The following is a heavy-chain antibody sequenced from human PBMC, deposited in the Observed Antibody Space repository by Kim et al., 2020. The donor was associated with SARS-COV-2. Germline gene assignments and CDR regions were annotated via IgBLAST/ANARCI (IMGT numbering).Heavy chain of an antibody. D-gene: IGHD2-2*01. J-gene: IGHJ6*03. CDR2: INHSGST. CDR1: GGSFSGYY. V-gene: IGHV4-34*01. Sequence: SETLSLTCAVYGGSFSGYYWSWIRQPPGKGLEWIGEINHSGSTNYNPSLKSRVTISVDTSKNQFSLKLSSVTAADTAVYYCARGRLGVVVPAAISYYYYMDVWGKGTTVTVSS. CDR3: ARGRLGVVVPAAISYYYYMDV.